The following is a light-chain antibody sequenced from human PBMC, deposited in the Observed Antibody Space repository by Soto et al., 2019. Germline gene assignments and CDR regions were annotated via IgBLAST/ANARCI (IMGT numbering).Light chain of an antibody. CDR2: GAS. J-gene: IGKJ5*01. V-gene: IGKV3-20*01. CDR3: QQYGESPIT. Sequence: EVVLTQSPGTLSLSPGGRATLSCRASQSVSRRLAWYQQRPGQSPRLLISGASMRASGVPVRFIGSGSGTDFTLTITRLEPEDFAVYYCQQYGESPITFGLGTRLEI. CDR1: QSVSRR.